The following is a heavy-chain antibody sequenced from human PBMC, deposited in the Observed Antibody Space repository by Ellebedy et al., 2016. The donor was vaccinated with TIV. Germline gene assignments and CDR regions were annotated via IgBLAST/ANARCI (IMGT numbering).Heavy chain of an antibody. CDR2: VSAYSGNT. V-gene: IGHV1-18*01. CDR1: GYTFIDYG. D-gene: IGHD2-2*01. Sequence: AASVKVSCKSSGYTFIDYGVTWVRQAPGQGLDWMGWVSAYSGNTNYAENLQGRVTMTTDTSTDTAYMELRSLRSDDTAVYYCAREGFDCSSTSCYLNLPRIDPWGQGTLVTVSS. CDR3: AREGFDCSSTSCYLNLPRIDP. J-gene: IGHJ5*02.